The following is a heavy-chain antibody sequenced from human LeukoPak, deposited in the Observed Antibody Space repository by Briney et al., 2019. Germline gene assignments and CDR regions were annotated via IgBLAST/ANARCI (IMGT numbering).Heavy chain of an antibody. J-gene: IGHJ5*02. CDR2: ISGSGGST. CDR3: AKAPGVSGHYPPLWFDP. D-gene: IGHD3-22*01. Sequence: GGSLRLSCAASGFTFSSYAMSWVRQAPGKGLEWVSAISGSGGSTYYADSVKGRFTISRDNSKNTLYLQMNSLRAEDTAVYYCAKAPGVSGHYPPLWFDPWGQGTLVTVSS. V-gene: IGHV3-23*01. CDR1: GFTFSSYA.